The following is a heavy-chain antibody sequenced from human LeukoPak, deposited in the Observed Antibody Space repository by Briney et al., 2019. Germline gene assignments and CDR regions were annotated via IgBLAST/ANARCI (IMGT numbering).Heavy chain of an antibody. CDR1: GFTFSSYS. J-gene: IGHJ4*02. Sequence: PGGSLRLSCAASGFTFSSYSMNWVRQAPGKGLEWVSFISSSRSYIYYADSVKGRFTISRDNAKNSLYLQMNSLRAEDTAVYYCARDQVQQYYYGSGSGYLDYWGQGTLVTVSS. CDR3: ARDQVQQYYYGSGSGYLDY. D-gene: IGHD3-10*01. CDR2: ISSSRSYI. V-gene: IGHV3-21*01.